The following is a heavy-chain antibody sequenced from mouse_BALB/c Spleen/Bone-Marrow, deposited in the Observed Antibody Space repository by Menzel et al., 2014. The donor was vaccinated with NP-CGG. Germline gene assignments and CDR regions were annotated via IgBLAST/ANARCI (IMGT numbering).Heavy chain of an antibody. CDR1: GYTFSNYW. J-gene: IGHJ2*01. Sequence: QVQLQQSGGELMKPGASVKISCKATGYTFSNYWIHWVKQRPGHGPEWIGEILPGSDNTNYNEKFKGKATFTADTSSNTAYMQPSSLTSEDSAVYYCARGNPFDFWGRGNTLTVSS. CDR2: ILPGSDNT. V-gene: IGHV1-9*01. CDR3: ARGNPFDF.